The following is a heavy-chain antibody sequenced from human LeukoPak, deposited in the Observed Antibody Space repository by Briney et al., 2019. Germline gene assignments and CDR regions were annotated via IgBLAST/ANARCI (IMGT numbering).Heavy chain of an antibody. Sequence: ASVKVSCKASGYTFTSYGISWVRQAPGQGLEWMGWISAYNGNTNYAQKLQGRVTMTTDTSTSTAYMELRSLRSDDTAVYYCARDFKWNEGGNWIDPWGQGTLVTVSS. CDR3: ARDFKWNEGGNWIDP. CDR2: ISAYNGNT. V-gene: IGHV1-18*01. J-gene: IGHJ5*02. D-gene: IGHD1-1*01. CDR1: GYTFTSYG.